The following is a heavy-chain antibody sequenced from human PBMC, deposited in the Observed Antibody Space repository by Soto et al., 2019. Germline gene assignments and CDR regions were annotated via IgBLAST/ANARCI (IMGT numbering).Heavy chain of an antibody. D-gene: IGHD3-9*01. Sequence: KTSETLSLTCAVYGGSFSGYYWSWIRQPPGKGLEWIGEINHSGSTNYNPSLKSRVTISVDTSKNQFSLKLSSVTAADTAVYYCARPDYDILTESAFDIWGQGTMVTVSS. J-gene: IGHJ3*02. V-gene: IGHV4-34*01. CDR2: INHSGST. CDR3: ARPDYDILTESAFDI. CDR1: GGSFSGYY.